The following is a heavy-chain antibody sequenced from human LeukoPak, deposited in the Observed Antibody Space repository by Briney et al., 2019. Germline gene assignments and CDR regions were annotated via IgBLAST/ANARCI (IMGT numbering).Heavy chain of an antibody. J-gene: IGHJ6*02. D-gene: IGHD3-3*01. V-gene: IGHV1-8*01. CDR2: MNPNSGNT. CDR1: GYTFTSYD. Sequence: ASVKVSCKASGYTFTSYDINWVRQATGQGLEWMGWMNPNSGNTGYAQKFQGRVTMTRNTSISTAYMELSSLRSEDTAVYYCARVRAGRDFWSGSYHYYYSGMDVWGQGTTVTVSS. CDR3: ARVRAGRDFWSGSYHYYYSGMDV.